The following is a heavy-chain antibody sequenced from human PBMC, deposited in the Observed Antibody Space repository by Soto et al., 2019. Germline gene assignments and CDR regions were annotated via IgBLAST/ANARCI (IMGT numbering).Heavy chain of an antibody. D-gene: IGHD3-16*01. CDR2: IYYSGST. CDR1: GGSISSYY. Sequence: SETLSLTCTVSGGSISSYYWSWIRQPPGKGLEWIGYIYYSGSTNYNPSLKSRVTISVDTSKNQFSLKLSSVTAADTAVYYCARHYRGSLVWKDAFDIWGQGTMVTVSS. J-gene: IGHJ3*02. V-gene: IGHV4-59*08. CDR3: ARHYRGSLVWKDAFDI.